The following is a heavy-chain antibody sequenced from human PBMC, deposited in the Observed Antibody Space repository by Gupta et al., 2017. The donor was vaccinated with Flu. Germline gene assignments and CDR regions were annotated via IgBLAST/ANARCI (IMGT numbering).Heavy chain of an antibody. CDR2: IWYDGTNE. J-gene: IGHJ4*02. CDR1: GFVFTTSG. CDR3: AKDGNYGTGNRGDH. D-gene: IGHD3-10*01. V-gene: IGHV3-33*06. Sequence: SGFVFTTSGMHWVRQAPGKGLEWVALIWYDGTNEHYADSVKGRFTISRDNSKNTLYLQMNSLRVEDTAVYYCAKDGNYGTGNRGDHWGQGTLVTVSA.